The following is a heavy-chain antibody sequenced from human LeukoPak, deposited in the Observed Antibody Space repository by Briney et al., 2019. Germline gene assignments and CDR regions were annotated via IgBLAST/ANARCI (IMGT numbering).Heavy chain of an antibody. CDR3: ARDNPTTVTPYYYYGMDV. J-gene: IGHJ6*02. V-gene: IGHV3-48*03. CDR2: ISSSGSTI. CDR1: GFTFSSYE. D-gene: IGHD4-17*01. Sequence: GGSLRLSCAASGFTFSSYEMNWVRQAPGKGLEWVSYISSSGSTIYYADSVKGRCTISRDNAKNSLYLQMNSLRAEDTAVYYCARDNPTTVTPYYYYGMDVWGQGTTVTVSS.